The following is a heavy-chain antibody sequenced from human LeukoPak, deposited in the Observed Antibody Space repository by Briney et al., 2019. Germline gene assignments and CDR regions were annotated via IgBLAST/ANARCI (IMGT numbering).Heavy chain of an antibody. Sequence: GGSLRLPCAASGFTFSSYWMSWVRPAPGKGLEWVANIKQDGSEKYYVDSVKGRFTISRDNAKNSLYLQMNSLRAEDTAVYYCAREWNGGNSEGYYFDYWGQGTLVTVSS. CDR2: IKQDGSEK. D-gene: IGHD4-23*01. V-gene: IGHV3-7*01. J-gene: IGHJ4*02. CDR3: AREWNGGNSEGYYFDY. CDR1: GFTFSSYW.